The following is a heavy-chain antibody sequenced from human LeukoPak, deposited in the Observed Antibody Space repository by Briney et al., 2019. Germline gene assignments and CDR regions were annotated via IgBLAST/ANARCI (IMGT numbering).Heavy chain of an antibody. J-gene: IGHJ4*02. D-gene: IGHD5-24*01. CDR2: INPNSGGT. CDR1: GYTFTGYY. Sequence: GASVKVSCKASGYTFTGYYMHWVRQAPGQGLEWMGWINPNSGGTNYAQKFQGRVTMTRDASISTAYMELSRLRSDDTAVYYCASCRDGYNLRALDFWGQGTLVTVSS. CDR3: ASCRDGYNLRALDF. V-gene: IGHV1-2*02.